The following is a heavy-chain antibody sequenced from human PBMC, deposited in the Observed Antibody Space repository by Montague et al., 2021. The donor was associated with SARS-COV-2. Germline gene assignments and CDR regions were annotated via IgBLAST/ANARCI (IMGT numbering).Heavy chain of an antibody. J-gene: IGHJ5*02. V-gene: IGHV4-39*01. Sequence: SETLSLTCFVSGDSIRSSGYYWGWIRQPPGKGLEWIGTVYYSGSTNYHPSLKRRVTMPVDTSKNQFSLEQRSVTAADTAVYYCARLGFVELWLNLGWFDPWGQGTLVTVSS. CDR2: VYYSGST. CDR3: ARLGFVELWLNLGWFDP. D-gene: IGHD3-16*02. CDR1: GDSIRSSGYY.